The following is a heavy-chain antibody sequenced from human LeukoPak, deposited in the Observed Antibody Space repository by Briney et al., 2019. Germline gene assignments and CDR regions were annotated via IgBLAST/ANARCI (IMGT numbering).Heavy chain of an antibody. CDR3: ASPTRGSYDY. CDR2: IYHSGST. CDR1: GYSISSGYY. Sequence: SETLSLTCTVSGYSISSGYYWGWIRQPPGKGLEWIGSIYHSGSTYYNPSLKSRVTISVDTSKNQFSLKLSSVTAADTAVYYCASPTRGSYDYWGQGTLVTVSS. D-gene: IGHD1-26*01. V-gene: IGHV4-38-2*02. J-gene: IGHJ4*02.